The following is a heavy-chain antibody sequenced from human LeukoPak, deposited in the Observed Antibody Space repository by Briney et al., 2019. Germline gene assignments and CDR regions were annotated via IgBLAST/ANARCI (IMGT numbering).Heavy chain of an antibody. CDR3: AREQYRSGLRY. CDR1: GXSISSGNW. D-gene: IGHD6-19*01. J-gene: IGHJ4*02. V-gene: IGHV4-4*02. Sequence: SGTLSLTCAVSGXSISSGNWWSWVRQPPGKGLEWIGEIYHSGSANYSPSLKSRVTISVDKSKNQFSLKVSSVTAADTAVYYCAREQYRSGLRYWGQGTLVTVSS. CDR2: IYHSGSA.